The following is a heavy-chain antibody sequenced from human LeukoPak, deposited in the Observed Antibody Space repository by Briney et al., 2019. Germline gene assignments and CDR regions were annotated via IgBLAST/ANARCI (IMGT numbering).Heavy chain of an antibody. V-gene: IGHV3-74*01. CDR2: INGDGSNR. Sequence: GGSLRLSCAASGFTFRSYWMQWVRQTPGKGLVWVSRINGDGSNRTYADSVKGRFTTSRDTAKNTLYLQMISLRADDTAVYYCARGSGSYSSDAFDIWGQGTMVTVSS. CDR3: ARGSGSYSSDAFDI. D-gene: IGHD3-10*01. J-gene: IGHJ3*02. CDR1: GFTFRSYW.